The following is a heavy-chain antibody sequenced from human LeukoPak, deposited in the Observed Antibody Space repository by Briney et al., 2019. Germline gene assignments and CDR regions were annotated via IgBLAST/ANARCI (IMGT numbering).Heavy chain of an antibody. J-gene: IGHJ4*02. CDR2: IKEDGSQK. D-gene: IGHD3-10*01. CDR1: GLTFSKSW. Sequence: PGGSLRLSCAASGLTFSKSWMYWVRQAPGKGLEWVANIKEDGSQKYYVASVKGRFTISRDNAKMSLYLDMNSLRAEDTAMYYCASGSYFDYWGQGTLVTVSS. CDR3: ASGSYFDY. V-gene: IGHV3-7*01.